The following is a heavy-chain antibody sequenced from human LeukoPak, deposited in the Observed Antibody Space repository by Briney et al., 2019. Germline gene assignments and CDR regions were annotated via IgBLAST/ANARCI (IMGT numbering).Heavy chain of an antibody. J-gene: IGHJ3*02. CDR1: GGSISSYY. CDR3: ARGGDSSGYYYHDAFDI. Sequence: SETLSLTCTVSGGSISSYYWSWIRQPAGKGLEWTGRIYTSGSTNYNPSLKSRVTMSVDTSKNQFSLKLSSVTAADTAVYYCARGGDSSGYYYHDAFDIWGQGTMVTVSS. V-gene: IGHV4-4*07. D-gene: IGHD3-22*01. CDR2: IYTSGST.